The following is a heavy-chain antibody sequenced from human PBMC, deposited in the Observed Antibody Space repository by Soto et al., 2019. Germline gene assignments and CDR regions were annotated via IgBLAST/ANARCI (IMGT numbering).Heavy chain of an antibody. D-gene: IGHD3-3*01. CDR1: GFTLSSHG. CDR2: VSFDENNR. V-gene: IGHV3-30*18. J-gene: IGHJ6*03. CDR3: AKDALFTIDEYHMDV. Sequence: QVQLVESGGGVVQSGRSLRLFCAASGFTLSSHGMHWVRQAPGKGLEWVAFVSFDENNRYYADSVKGRFTIFRDSAKNTVYLQMNSLRSEGTAVYYCAKDALFTIDEYHMDVWGKGTTVTVSS.